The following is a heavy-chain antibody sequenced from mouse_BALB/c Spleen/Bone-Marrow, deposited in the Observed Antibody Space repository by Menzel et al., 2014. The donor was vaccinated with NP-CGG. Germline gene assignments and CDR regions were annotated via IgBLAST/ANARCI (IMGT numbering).Heavy chain of an antibody. D-gene: IGHD1-1*01. J-gene: IGHJ4*01. CDR1: GFNIKDTY. V-gene: IGHV14-3*02. CDR3: ARSYYAMDY. CDR2: IDPANGNT. Sequence: VQLQQSGAELVKPGASVKLSCTASGFNIKDTYMHWVKQRPKQGLEWIGRIDPANGNTKYDPKFQGKATITADTSSNTPYLQLSSLTSEDTAVYYCARSYYAMDYWGQGTSVSVSS.